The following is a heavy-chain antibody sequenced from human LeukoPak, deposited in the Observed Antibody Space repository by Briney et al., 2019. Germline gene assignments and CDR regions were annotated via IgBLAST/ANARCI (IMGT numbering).Heavy chain of an antibody. Sequence: SETLSLTCAVYGGSFGGYYWSWIRQPPGKGLEWIGEINHSGSTNYNPSLKSRVTISVDTSKNQFSLKLSSVTAADTAVYYCAREGYYDSSGYYHYWGQGTLVTVSS. J-gene: IGHJ4*02. CDR3: AREGYYDSSGYYHY. CDR1: GGSFGGYY. CDR2: INHSGST. D-gene: IGHD3-22*01. V-gene: IGHV4-34*01.